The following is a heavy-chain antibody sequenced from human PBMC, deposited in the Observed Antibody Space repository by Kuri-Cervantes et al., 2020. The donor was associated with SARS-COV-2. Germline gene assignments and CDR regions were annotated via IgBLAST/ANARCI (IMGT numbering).Heavy chain of an antibody. Sequence: GSLRLSCAVSGGSISSSNWWSWVRQPPGKGLEWIGEIYHSGSTNYNPSLKSRVTISVDKSKNQFSLKLSSVTAADTAVYYCARSSWFGEPDKIDYWGQGTLVTVSS. V-gene: IGHV4-4*02. D-gene: IGHD3-10*01. J-gene: IGHJ4*02. CDR2: IYHSGST. CDR3: ARSSWFGEPDKIDY. CDR1: GGSISSSNW.